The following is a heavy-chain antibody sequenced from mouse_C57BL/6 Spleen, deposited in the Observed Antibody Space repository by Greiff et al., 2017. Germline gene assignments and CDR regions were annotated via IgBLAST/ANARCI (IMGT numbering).Heavy chain of an antibody. CDR2: IDPSDSET. Sequence: QVQLQQPGAELVRPGSSVKLSCKASGYTFTSYWMHWVKQRPIQGLEWIGNIDPSDSETHYNQKFKDKATLTVDKSSSTAYMQLSSLTSEDSAVYYCARESHITAKGPPYYYAMDYWGQGTSVTASS. V-gene: IGHV1-52*01. CDR1: GYTFTSYW. D-gene: IGHD1-1*01. CDR3: ARESHITAKGPPYYYAMDY. J-gene: IGHJ4*01.